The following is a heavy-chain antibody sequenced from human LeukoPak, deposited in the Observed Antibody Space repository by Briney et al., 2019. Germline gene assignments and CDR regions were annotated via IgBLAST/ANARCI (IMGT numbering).Heavy chain of an antibody. CDR1: GGSISSYY. Sequence: PSETLSLTCTVSGGSISSYYWSWIRQPPGKGLEWIGEIYHSGSTNYNPSLKSRVTISVDKSKNQFSLKLSSVTAADTAVYYCAGGEGAAAGIDYWGQGTLVTVSS. CDR3: AGGEGAAAGIDY. V-gene: IGHV4-59*12. J-gene: IGHJ4*02. CDR2: IYHSGST. D-gene: IGHD6-13*01.